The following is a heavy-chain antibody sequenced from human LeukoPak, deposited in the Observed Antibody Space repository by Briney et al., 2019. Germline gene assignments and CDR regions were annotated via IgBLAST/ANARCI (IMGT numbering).Heavy chain of an antibody. V-gene: IGHV1-2*02. CDR2: INPNSGGT. CDR1: GYTFTGYY. J-gene: IGHJ6*03. Sequence: ASVKVSCKASGYTFTGYYMHWVRQAPGQGLEWMGWINPNSGGTNYAQKFQGRVTMTRDTSISTAYMELSSLTSDDTAVYYCARSARHCNNGVCFTDYYIDLWGKGTTVIVSS. D-gene: IGHD2-8*01. CDR3: ARSARHCNNGVCFTDYYIDL.